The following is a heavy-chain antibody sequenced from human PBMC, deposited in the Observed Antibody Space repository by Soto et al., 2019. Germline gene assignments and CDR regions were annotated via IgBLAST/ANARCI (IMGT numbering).Heavy chain of an antibody. Sequence: QLQLQESGPGLVKPSETLSLTCTVSGGSISSSSYYWGWIRQPPGKGLEWIGSIYYSGSTYYNPSPKSRVTISVDTSKNQFSLKLSSVTAADTAVYYCARHRGGRDYDSSCYYQYYFDYWGQGPLVTVSS. V-gene: IGHV4-39*01. D-gene: IGHD3-22*01. CDR3: ARHRGGRDYDSSCYYQYYFDY. CDR1: GGSISSSSYY. J-gene: IGHJ4*02. CDR2: IYYSGST.